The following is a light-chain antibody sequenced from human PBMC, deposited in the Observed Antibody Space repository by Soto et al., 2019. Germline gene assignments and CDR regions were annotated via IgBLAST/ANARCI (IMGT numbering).Light chain of an antibody. Sequence: DIQMTQSPSSLSASVGDRVTITCRASQGIRNDLGWYQQKPGKAPKRLIYAASSLQSGFPSRFSGPGSEPAFTLPISSRQTQDFATYYRLQHNSYHPTFGQGTKVELK. V-gene: IGKV1-17*01. CDR3: LQHNSYHPT. J-gene: IGKJ1*01. CDR1: QGIRND. CDR2: AAS.